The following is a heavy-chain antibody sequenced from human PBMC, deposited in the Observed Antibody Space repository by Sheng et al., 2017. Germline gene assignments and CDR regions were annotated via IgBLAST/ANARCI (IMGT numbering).Heavy chain of an antibody. CDR3: ARGGSMTTVTAPFYY. CDR2: IYHSGST. V-gene: IGHV4-38-2*01. Sequence: QVRLQESGPGLVKPSETLSLTCVVAGYSISSAYYWGWIRQPPGKGLEWIGSIYHSGSTYYNPSLKSRVTISVDTSKNQFSLKLTSVTASDTAVYYCARGGSMTTVTAPFYYWGQGTLVTASS. CDR1: GYSISSAYY. D-gene: IGHD4-17*01. J-gene: IGHJ4*02.